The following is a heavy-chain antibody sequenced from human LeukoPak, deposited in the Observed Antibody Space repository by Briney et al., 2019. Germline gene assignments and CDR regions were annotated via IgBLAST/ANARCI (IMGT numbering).Heavy chain of an antibody. CDR2: ISSSGSTI. V-gene: IGHV3-11*01. D-gene: IGHD3-22*01. CDR3: ARRYYDSSGFPFDY. Sequence: GGSLRLSCAASGFTFSDYYMSWIRQAPGKGLEWVSYISSSGSTISYADSVKGRFTISRDNAKNSLYLQMNSLRAEDTAVYYCARRYYDSSGFPFDYWGQGTLVTVSS. CDR1: GFTFSDYY. J-gene: IGHJ4*02.